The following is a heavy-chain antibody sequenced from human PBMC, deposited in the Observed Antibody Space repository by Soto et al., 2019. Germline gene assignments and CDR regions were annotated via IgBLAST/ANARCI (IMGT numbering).Heavy chain of an antibody. CDR2: IIPIFGTA. CDR3: ARVEGPYQTLWLYCMDV. J-gene: IGHJ6*02. D-gene: IGHD2-2*01. CDR1: GGTFSSYA. V-gene: IGHV1-69*06. Sequence: QVQLVQSGAEVKKPGSSVKVSCKASGGTFSSYAISWVRQAPGQGLEWRGGIIPIFGTANYAQKFQGRVTNTANKSTSTADMELSSLRSEDTAAYYCARVEGPYQTLWLYCMDVWGQGTTVTVSS.